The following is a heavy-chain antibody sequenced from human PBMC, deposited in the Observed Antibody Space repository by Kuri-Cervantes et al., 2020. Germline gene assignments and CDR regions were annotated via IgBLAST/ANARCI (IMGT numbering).Heavy chain of an antibody. CDR3: ARDLARPPYSDAFDI. J-gene: IGHJ3*02. CDR1: GFTFDDYA. V-gene: IGHV3-43D*04. D-gene: IGHD1-26*01. CDR2: ISWDGGST. Sequence: GESLKISCAASGFTFDDYAMHWVRQAPGKGLEWVSLISWDGGSTYYADSVKGRFTISRDNSKNSLYLQMNSLRAEDTALYYCARDLARPPYSDAFDIWGQGTMVTVSS.